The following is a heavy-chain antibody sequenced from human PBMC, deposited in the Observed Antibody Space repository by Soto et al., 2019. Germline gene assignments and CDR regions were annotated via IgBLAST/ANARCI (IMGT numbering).Heavy chain of an antibody. J-gene: IGHJ4*02. CDR2: VNPSGGHT. D-gene: IGHD2-21*02. Sequence: QVQLVQSGAEVKKPGASVKVSCKASVDTFTDYYIHWVRQAPGQGLEWMGTVNPSGGHTTYAQHFLGRMTMTRDTSTSTLYLELTSLTSEDTAVYYCPRGGHVVVVTAALDYWGQGTLVIVSS. V-gene: IGHV1-46*01. CDR1: VDTFTDYY. CDR3: PRGGHVVVVTAALDY.